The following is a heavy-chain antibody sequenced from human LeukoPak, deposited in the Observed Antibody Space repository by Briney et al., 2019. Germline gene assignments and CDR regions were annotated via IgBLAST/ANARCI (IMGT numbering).Heavy chain of an antibody. CDR2: IYWDDDK. V-gene: IGHV2-5*02. D-gene: IGHD2/OR15-2a*01. Sequence: SGPTLVKPTQTLTLTCTFSGFSLSTSGVGVGWIRQPPGKALEWLALIYWDDDKRYSPSLKSRLTITKDTSKNQVVLTMTNMDPLDTATYYWAHRVRVDYFNNGFDPWGKETLVTVSS. J-gene: IGHJ5*02. CDR1: GFSLSTSGVG. CDR3: AHRVRVDYFNNGFDP.